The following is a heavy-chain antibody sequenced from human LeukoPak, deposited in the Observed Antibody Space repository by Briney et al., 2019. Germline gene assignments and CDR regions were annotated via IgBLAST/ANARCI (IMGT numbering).Heavy chain of an antibody. D-gene: IGHD3-22*01. V-gene: IGHV1-69*13. J-gene: IGHJ4*02. Sequence: SVKVSCKASGGTFSSYAISWVRQAPGQGLEWMGGIIPIFGTANYAQKFQGRVTITADGSTSTAYMELSSLRSEDTAVYYCARGGSGYYRFDYWGQGTLVTVSS. CDR2: IIPIFGTA. CDR3: ARGGSGYYRFDY. CDR1: GGTFSSYA.